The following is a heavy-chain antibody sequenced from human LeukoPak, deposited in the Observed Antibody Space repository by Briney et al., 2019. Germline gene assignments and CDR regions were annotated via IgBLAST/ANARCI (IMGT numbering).Heavy chain of an antibody. Sequence: GGSLRLSCAASGFTFSSYGIHWVRQAPGKGLEWVAAIWYDGSNKYYADSVKGRFTISRDNSKNTLSLQMNSLRAEDTAVYYCARDWCSGGRCFSSFDFWGQGTLVTVSS. D-gene: IGHD2-15*01. J-gene: IGHJ4*02. CDR2: IWYDGSNK. V-gene: IGHV3-33*01. CDR3: ARDWCSGGRCFSSFDF. CDR1: GFTFSSYG.